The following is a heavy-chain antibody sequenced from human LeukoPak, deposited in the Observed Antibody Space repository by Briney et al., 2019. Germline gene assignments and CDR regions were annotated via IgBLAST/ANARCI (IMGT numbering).Heavy chain of an antibody. D-gene: IGHD2-15*01. CDR2: INHSGST. CDR1: GFTFSSYA. V-gene: IGHV4-34*01. Sequence: GSLRLSCAASGFTFSSYAMSWVRQAPGKGLEWIGEINHSGSTNYNPSLKSRVTISVDTSKNQFSLKLSSVTAADTAVYYCARGRVSCSGGSCYGGSGDYWGQGTLVTVSS. J-gene: IGHJ4*02. CDR3: ARGRVSCSGGSCYGGSGDY.